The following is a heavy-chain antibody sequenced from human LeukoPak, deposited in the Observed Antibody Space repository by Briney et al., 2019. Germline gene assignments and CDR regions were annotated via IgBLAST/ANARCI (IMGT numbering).Heavy chain of an antibody. CDR1: GFTFSSYS. CDR2: ISSSSSYI. V-gene: IGHV3-21*01. D-gene: IGHD1-26*01. Sequence: GGSLRLSCAASGFTFSSYSMNWVRQAPGKGLEWVSSISSSSSYIYYADSVKGRFTISRDNAKSSLYLQMNSLRAEDTAVYYCARWEDQTSHDYWGQGTLVTVSS. J-gene: IGHJ4*02. CDR3: ARWEDQTSHDY.